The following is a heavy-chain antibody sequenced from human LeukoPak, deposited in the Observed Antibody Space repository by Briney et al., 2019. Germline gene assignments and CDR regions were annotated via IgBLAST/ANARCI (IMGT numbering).Heavy chain of an antibody. Sequence: GGSLRLSCAASGFTFSSYAMHWVRQAPGKGLEWVAVISYDGSNKYYADSVKGRFTISRDNSKNTLYLQMNSLRAEDTAVYYCAREGIAVASFDFWGQGTLVTVSS. D-gene: IGHD6-19*01. CDR3: AREGIAVASFDF. J-gene: IGHJ4*02. CDR1: GFTFSSYA. V-gene: IGHV3-30-3*01. CDR2: ISYDGSNK.